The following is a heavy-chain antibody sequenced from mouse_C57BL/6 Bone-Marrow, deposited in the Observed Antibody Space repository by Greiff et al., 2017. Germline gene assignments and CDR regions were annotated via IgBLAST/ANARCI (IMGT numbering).Heavy chain of an antibody. V-gene: IGHV3-6*01. CDR3: ARTYYGSRASGYYFDY. D-gene: IGHD1-1*01. CDR2: ISYDGSN. J-gene: IGHJ2*01. Sequence: EVKLQESVPGLVKPSQSLSLTCSVTGYSITSGYYWNWIRQFPGNKLEWMGYISYDGSNNYNPSLKNRISITRDTSKNQFFLKLNSVTTEDTATYYCARTYYGSRASGYYFDYWGQGTTLTVSS. CDR1: GYSITSGYY.